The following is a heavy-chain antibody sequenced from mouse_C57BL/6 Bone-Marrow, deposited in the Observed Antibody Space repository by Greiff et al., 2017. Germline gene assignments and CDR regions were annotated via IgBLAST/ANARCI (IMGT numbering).Heavy chain of an antibody. CDR3: ARGYYSNPFAD. CDR1: GYTFTSYW. Sequence: QVQLQQPGAELVRPGTSVKLSCKASGYTFTSYWMPWVKQRPGQGLEWIGVIDPSDSYTNYNQKFKGKATLTVDTSSSTAYMQLRSLTSEDSAVYYCARGYYSNPFADGGKGTLVTVSA. V-gene: IGHV1-59*01. J-gene: IGHJ3*01. D-gene: IGHD2-5*01. CDR2: IDPSDSYT.